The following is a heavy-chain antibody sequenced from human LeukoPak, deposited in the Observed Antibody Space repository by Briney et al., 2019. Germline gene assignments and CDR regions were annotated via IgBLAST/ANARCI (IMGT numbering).Heavy chain of an antibody. V-gene: IGHV3-48*01. D-gene: IGHD2/OR15-2a*01. CDR1: GFSFSAFG. J-gene: IGHJ4*02. CDR2: ISGNSGTI. CDR3: ATYRQVLLSFES. Sequence: PGGSLRLSCAASGFSFSAFGMNWVRQAPGKGLGWVSYISGNSGTIYLADSVKGRFTISRDNAKNSLFLQMNSLRAEDTAIYYCATYRQVLLSFESWGQGTLVTVSS.